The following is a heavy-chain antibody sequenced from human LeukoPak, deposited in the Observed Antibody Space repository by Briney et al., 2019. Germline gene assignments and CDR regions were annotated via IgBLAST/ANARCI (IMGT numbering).Heavy chain of an antibody. D-gene: IGHD3-3*01. Sequence: ASMKVSCKASGYTFANFGITWVRQAPGQGLEWMGWISAYNGNTNYAQKLQGRVTMTTDTSTSTAYMELRSLRSDDTAVYYCARDFQPSTIFGVVITLGEGFDPWGQGTLVTVSS. CDR2: ISAYNGNT. J-gene: IGHJ5*02. CDR3: ARDFQPSTIFGVVITLGEGFDP. V-gene: IGHV1-18*01. CDR1: GYTFANFG.